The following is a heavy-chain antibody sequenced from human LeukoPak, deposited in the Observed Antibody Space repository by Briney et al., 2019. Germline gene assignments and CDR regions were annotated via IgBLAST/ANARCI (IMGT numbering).Heavy chain of an antibody. Sequence: GGSLRLSCAASGFIFSSYWMHWVRQAPGKGLVWVSRINSDGSTTSYADSVKGRFTISRDNARNTLYLQMNSLRAEDTAVYYCARGSWGGVTTYYNDYWGQGSLVTVSS. V-gene: IGHV3-74*01. CDR2: INSDGSTT. D-gene: IGHD3-16*01. CDR3: ARGSWGGVTTYYNDY. CDR1: GFIFSSYW. J-gene: IGHJ4*02.